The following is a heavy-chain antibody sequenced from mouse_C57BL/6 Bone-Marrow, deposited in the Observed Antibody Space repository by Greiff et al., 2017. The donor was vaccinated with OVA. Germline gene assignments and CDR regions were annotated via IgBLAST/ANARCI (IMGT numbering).Heavy chain of an antibody. D-gene: IGHD3-2*02. CDR3: ARWGSSGYFYY. CDR2: IYPGGGSP. CDR1: GYTFTNYW. Sequence: QVQLQQSGAELVRPGPSVKMSCKASGYTFTNYWIGWAKQRPGHGLEWIGDIYPGGGSPNSNEKFKGKATLPADKSSSTAYMQFSSLTSEYSAIYYCARWGSSGYFYYWGQGTTLTVSS. V-gene: IGHV1-63*01. J-gene: IGHJ2*01.